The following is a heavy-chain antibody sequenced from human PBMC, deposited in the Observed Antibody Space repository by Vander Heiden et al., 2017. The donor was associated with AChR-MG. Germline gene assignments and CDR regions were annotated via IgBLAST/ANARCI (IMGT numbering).Heavy chain of an antibody. D-gene: IGHD6-6*01. V-gene: IGHV3-21*01. J-gene: IGHJ4*02. CDR1: GFTFRSYS. CDR3: ARDHGIAARPDFDY. Sequence: EVQLVESGGGLVKPGGSLRLSCAASGFTFRSYSMNWVRQAPGKGLEWVSSISSSSSYIYYADSVKGRFTISRDNAKNSLYLQMNSLRAEDTAVYYCARDHGIAARPDFDYWGQGTLVTVSS. CDR2: ISSSSSYI.